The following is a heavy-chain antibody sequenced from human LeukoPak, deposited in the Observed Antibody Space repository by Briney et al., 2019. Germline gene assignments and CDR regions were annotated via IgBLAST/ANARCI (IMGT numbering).Heavy chain of an antibody. J-gene: IGHJ3*02. D-gene: IGHD3-10*01. CDR3: ARDLPSAMSGGDAFDI. Sequence: PSETLSLTCTLSGGSFSSYYWSWIRQPPGKGLEWIGYIYYSGSTNYNPSLKSRVTISVDTSKNQFSLKLSSVTAADTAVYYCARDLPSAMSGGDAFDIWGQGTMVTVSS. CDR2: IYYSGST. V-gene: IGHV4-59*12. CDR1: GGSFSSYY.